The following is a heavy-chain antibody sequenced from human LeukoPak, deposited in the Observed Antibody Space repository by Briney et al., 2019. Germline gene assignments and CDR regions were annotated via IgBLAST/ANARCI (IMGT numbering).Heavy chain of an antibody. V-gene: IGHV1-2*06. D-gene: IGHD3-22*01. CDR1: GYTFTGYY. CDR3: ARGYYYDSSGYSPV. Sequence: ASVKVSCKASGYTFTGYYMHWVRQAPGQGHVWMGRINPNSGGTNYAQKFQGRVTMTRDTSISTAYMELSRLRSDDTAVYYCARGYYYDSSGYSPVWGQGTLVTVSS. J-gene: IGHJ4*02. CDR2: INPNSGGT.